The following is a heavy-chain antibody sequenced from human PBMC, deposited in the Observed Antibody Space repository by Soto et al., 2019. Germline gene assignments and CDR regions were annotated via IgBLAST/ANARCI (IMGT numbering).Heavy chain of an antibody. CDR2: IYYTGSA. V-gene: IGHV4-59*08. CDR3: ARHALRSFNTHYDA. J-gene: IGHJ1*01. D-gene: IGHD3-22*01. CDR1: GGSISGYY. Sequence: PSETLSLTCAVSGGSISGYYLSWIRQPPGKGLEWIGYIYYTGSATYNPSLNSRVTISVDTSKNQFSLKLSSVTAADTAMYYCARHALRSFNTHYDAWGQGTLVTVSS.